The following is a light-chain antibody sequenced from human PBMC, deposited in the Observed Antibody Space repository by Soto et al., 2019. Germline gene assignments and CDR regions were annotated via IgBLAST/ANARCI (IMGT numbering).Light chain of an antibody. CDR2: NAS. CDR3: QQYNNWPLT. Sequence: EIVLTQSPATLSLSPGERATLSCRASQSVSKYLAWYQQKPGQAPRLLIYNASNRATGIPVRFSGSGSGTEFTLTISSPQSEDFAVYYCQQYNNWPLTFGGGTKVDIK. V-gene: IGKV3-11*01. J-gene: IGKJ4*01. CDR1: QSVSKY.